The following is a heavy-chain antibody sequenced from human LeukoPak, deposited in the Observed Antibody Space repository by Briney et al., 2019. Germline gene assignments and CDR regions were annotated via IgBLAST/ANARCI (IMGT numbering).Heavy chain of an antibody. D-gene: IGHD3-22*01. CDR2: IYHSGST. Sequence: SETLSLTCTVSGGSISSSSYYWGWIRQPPGKGLEWIGYIYHSGSTYYNPSLKSRVTISVDRSKNQFSLKLSSVTAADTAVYYCARDSSGLFDYWGQGTLVTVSS. CDR1: GGSISSSSYY. V-gene: IGHV4-39*07. CDR3: ARDSSGLFDY. J-gene: IGHJ4*02.